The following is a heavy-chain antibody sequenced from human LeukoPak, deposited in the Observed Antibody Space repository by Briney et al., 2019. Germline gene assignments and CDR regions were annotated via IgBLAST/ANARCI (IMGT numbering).Heavy chain of an antibody. CDR3: ARSKRDSSSWYYLDY. J-gene: IGHJ4*02. CDR2: INSDGSST. Sequence: GGSLRLSCAASGFTFSSYWMHWVRQAPGKGLVWVSRINSDGSSTSYADSVKGRFTISRDNAKNTLYLQMNSLRAEDTAVYYCARSKRDSSSWYYLDYWGQGTLVTVSS. CDR1: GFTFSSYW. D-gene: IGHD6-13*01. V-gene: IGHV3-74*01.